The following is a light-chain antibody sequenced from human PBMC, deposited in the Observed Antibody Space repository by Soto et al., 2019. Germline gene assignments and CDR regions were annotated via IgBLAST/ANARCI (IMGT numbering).Light chain of an antibody. V-gene: IGLV2-14*01. CDR2: EVS. J-gene: IGLJ1*01. Sequence: QSALTQPASVSGSPGQSITISCTGTSSDVGGYNYVSWYQQHSGKAPKLMIYEVSNRPSGVSNRFSGSKSGNTASLTISGLQAEDEADYYCFSFTTDWTHVFGTGTKVTVL. CDR1: SSDVGGYNY. CDR3: FSFTTDWTHV.